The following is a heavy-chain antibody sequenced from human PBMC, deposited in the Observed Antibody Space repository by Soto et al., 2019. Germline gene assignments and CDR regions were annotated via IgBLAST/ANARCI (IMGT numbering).Heavy chain of an antibody. J-gene: IGHJ6*02. Sequence: QVTLKESGPVLVKPTETLTLTCSVSGFSLTNGRMGVSWIRQPPGQALEWLAHFFSDAERSYSTSMQSRLNMYKDSSGSQVVLTMTNMAPADTATYYLERMDGDYNYYGLDVWGPGIAVTVSS. CDR2: FFSDAER. CDR3: ERMDGDYNYYGLDV. D-gene: IGHD4-17*01. V-gene: IGHV2-26*01. CDR1: GFSLTNGRMG.